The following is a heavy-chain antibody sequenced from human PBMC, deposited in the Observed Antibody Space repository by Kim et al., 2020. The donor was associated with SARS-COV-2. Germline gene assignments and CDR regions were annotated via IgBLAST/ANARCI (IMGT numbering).Heavy chain of an antibody. CDR3: AKRNSDSGTYYSFDY. V-gene: IGHV3-23*01. D-gene: IGHD3-10*01. Sequence: SVTGRFTHSKDNSTYPLYLQMNSLRAEDTAVYYCAKRNSDSGTYYSFDYWGQGTLVTVSS. J-gene: IGHJ4*02.